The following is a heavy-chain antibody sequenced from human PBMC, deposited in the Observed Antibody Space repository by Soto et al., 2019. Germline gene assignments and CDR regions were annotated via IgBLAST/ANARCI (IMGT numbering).Heavy chain of an antibody. J-gene: IGHJ4*02. D-gene: IGHD3-10*01. CDR1: GVSISSGDYY. V-gene: IGHV4-30-4*01. CDR2: PYRSGST. Sequence: QVKLQESGPGLVKPSQTLSLTCTVSGVSISSGDYYWGWIRQIPGTGPEWIGYPYRSGSTYSNPSLKIRVTMSVDRSKNQFSVKLSSVTAEDTAVYYCARDFDDSGTSYFDYWGQGILVTVSS. CDR3: ARDFDDSGTSYFDY.